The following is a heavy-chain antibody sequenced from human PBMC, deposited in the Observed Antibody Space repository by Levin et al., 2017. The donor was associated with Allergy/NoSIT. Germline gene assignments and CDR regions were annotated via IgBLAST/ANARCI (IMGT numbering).Heavy chain of an antibody. J-gene: IGHJ4*02. Sequence: SETLSLTCNVSGGSTSSTSYYWSWVRQPPGTALEWIGSIYYSGKTFYNPSLDSRVTISVDTSKNQSSLKGNSVTAADTAVYACRRQTWIHKGYFDSWGQGTLVTVSS. D-gene: IGHD5-18*01. CDR1: GGSTSSTSYY. CDR2: IYYSGKT. V-gene: IGHV4-39*01. CDR3: RRQTWIHKGYFDS.